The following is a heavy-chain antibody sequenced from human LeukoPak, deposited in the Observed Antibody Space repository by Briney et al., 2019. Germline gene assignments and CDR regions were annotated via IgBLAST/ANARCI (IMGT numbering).Heavy chain of an antibody. Sequence: GGSLSLSCAASGFTFSSYCMHWVRQAPGKGLEWVALISFDGSQKYYADSAKGRFTISRDNSKSTVYLQMNSLRVEDAAVYYCSKDLTSDFGGDLDPWGEGALVTVSS. CDR3: SKDLTSDFGGDLDP. J-gene: IGHJ5*02. D-gene: IGHD3-10*01. CDR2: ISFDGSQK. CDR1: GFTFSSYC. V-gene: IGHV3-30*02.